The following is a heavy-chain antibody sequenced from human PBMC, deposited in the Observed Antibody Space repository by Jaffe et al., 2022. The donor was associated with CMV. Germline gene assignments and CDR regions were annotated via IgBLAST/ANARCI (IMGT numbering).Heavy chain of an antibody. D-gene: IGHD3-22*01. CDR1: GGSISSSSYY. CDR3: ARLNYYDSSGYYFERGAFDI. Sequence: QLQLQESGPGLVKPSETLSLTCTVSGGSISSSSYYWGWIRQPPGKGLEWIGSIYYSGSTYYNPSLKSRVTISVDTSKNQFSLKLSSVTAADTAVYYCARLNYYDSSGYYFERGAFDIWGQGTMVTVSS. V-gene: IGHV4-39*01. CDR2: IYYSGST. J-gene: IGHJ3*02.